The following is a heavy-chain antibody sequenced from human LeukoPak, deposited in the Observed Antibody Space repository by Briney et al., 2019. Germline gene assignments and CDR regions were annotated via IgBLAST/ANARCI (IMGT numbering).Heavy chain of an antibody. Sequence: ASVKVSCKASGYTFTDYYIHWVRQATGQGPEWMGRINPNSGDTDYAQKFLGRVAMTRDTSISTAYMELSRLRSVDTAVYYCARTADYSGGWNSPHYWGQGTLVTVSS. CDR1: GYTFTDYY. J-gene: IGHJ4*02. D-gene: IGHD6-19*01. CDR2: INPNSGDT. CDR3: ARTADYSGGWNSPHY. V-gene: IGHV1-2*06.